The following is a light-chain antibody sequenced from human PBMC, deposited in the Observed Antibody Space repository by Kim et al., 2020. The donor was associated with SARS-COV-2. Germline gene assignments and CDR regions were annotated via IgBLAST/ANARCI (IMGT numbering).Light chain of an antibody. CDR1: NIGSKS. V-gene: IGLV3-21*04. CDR2: YDS. J-gene: IGLJ2*01. CDR3: QVWDSSSDHTV. Sequence: SYELTQPPSVSVAPGKTARITCGGNNIGSKSVHWYQQKPGQAPVLVIYYDSDRPSGILERFSGSNSGNTATLTISRVEAGDEADYYCQVWDSSSDHTVFGGGTQLTVL.